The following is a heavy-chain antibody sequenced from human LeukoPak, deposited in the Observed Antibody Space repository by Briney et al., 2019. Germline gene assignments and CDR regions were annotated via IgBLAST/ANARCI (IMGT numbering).Heavy chain of an antibody. J-gene: IGHJ4*02. CDR1: GFTVSSNY. Sequence: GGSLRLSCAASGFTVSSNYMSWVRQAPGKGLEWASVIYSGGSTYYADSVKGRFTISRHNSKNTLYLQMNSLRAEDTAVYYCARGRPFYYDSSGHLDYWGQGTLVTVSS. CDR3: ARGRPFYYDSSGHLDY. D-gene: IGHD3-22*01. V-gene: IGHV3-53*04. CDR2: IYSGGST.